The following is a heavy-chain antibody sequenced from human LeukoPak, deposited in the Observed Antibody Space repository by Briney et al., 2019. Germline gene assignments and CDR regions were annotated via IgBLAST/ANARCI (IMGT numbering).Heavy chain of an antibody. J-gene: IGHJ5*02. Sequence: GGSLRLSCAASGFTFSNAWMSWVRQAPGKGLEWVGRIKSKTDGGTTDYAAPVKGRFTISRDDSKNTLYLQMNSLRAEDTAMYYCAREPGYCSSTSCYTDNPWGQGTLVTVSS. CDR2: IKSKTDGGTT. CDR3: AREPGYCSSTSCYTDNP. D-gene: IGHD2-2*02. CDR1: GFTFSNAW. V-gene: IGHV3-15*01.